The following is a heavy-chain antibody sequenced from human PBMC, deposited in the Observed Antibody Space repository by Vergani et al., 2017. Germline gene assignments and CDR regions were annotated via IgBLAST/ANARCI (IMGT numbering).Heavy chain of an antibody. CDR2: IIPIFGTA. CDR3: ARESRALRIVVVPAAHPMDV. CDR1: GGTFSSYA. V-gene: IGHV1-69*12. J-gene: IGHJ6*02. Sequence: QVQLVQSGAEVKKPGSSVKVSCKASGGTFSSYAISWVRQAPGQGLEWMGGIIPIFGTANYAQKFQGRVTSTADESTSTAYMELSSLRSEDTAVYYCARESRALRIVVVPAAHPMDVWGQGTTVTVSS. D-gene: IGHD2-2*01.